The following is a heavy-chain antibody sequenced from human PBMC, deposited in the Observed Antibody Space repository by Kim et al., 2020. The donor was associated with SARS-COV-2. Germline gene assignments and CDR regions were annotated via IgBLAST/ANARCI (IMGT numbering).Heavy chain of an antibody. CDR2: ISWNSGSI. CDR1: GFTFDDYA. CDR3: AKGRRPHNPPDDY. J-gene: IGHJ4*02. Sequence: GGSLRLSCAASGFTFDDYAMHWVRQAPGKGLEWVSGISWNSGSIVYADSVKGRFTISRDNAKNSLYLQMNSLRAEDTALYYCAKGRRPHNPPDDYLGQRTLVTVSS. D-gene: IGHD2-21*01. V-gene: IGHV3-9*01.